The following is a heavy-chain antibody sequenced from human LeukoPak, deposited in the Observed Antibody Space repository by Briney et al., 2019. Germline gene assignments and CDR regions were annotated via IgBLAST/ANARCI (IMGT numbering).Heavy chain of an antibody. CDR3: ARGIVRVTDPYYFDY. D-gene: IGHD2-15*01. CDR2: IIPIFGTA. V-gene: IGHV1-69*05. J-gene: IGHJ4*02. Sequence: GASVKVSCKASGYTFTGYYMHWVRQAPGQGLEWMGGIIPIFGTANYAQKFQGRVTITTDESTSTAYMELSSLRSEDTAVYYCARGIVRVTDPYYFDYWGQGTLVTVSS. CDR1: GYTFTGYY.